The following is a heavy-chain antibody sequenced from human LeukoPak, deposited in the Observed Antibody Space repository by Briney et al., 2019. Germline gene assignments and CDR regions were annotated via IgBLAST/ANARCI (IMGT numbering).Heavy chain of an antibody. V-gene: IGHV3-66*01. J-gene: IGHJ4*02. D-gene: IGHD6-19*01. CDR3: ATEPGIAVAGSGY. Sequence: GGSLRLSCAASGFSVSRNYMNWVRQAPGKGLEWLSVLYSDGSIYYADSVKGRFTISRDNSKNTLYLQMNSLRAEDTAVYYCATEPGIAVAGSGYWGQGTLVTVSS. CDR2: LYSDGSI. CDR1: GFSVSRNY.